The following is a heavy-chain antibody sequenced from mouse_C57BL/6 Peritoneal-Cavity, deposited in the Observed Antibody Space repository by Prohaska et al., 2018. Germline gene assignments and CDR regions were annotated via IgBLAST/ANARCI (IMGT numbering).Heavy chain of an antibody. J-gene: IGHJ3*01. CDR2: INPNNGGT. V-gene: IGHV1-26*01. CDR3: ASTLFAY. Sequence: LKISCKASGYTFTDYYMNWVKQSHGKSLEWNGDINPNNGGTSYNQKFKGKATLTVDKSSSTAYMELRSLTSEDSAVNYCASTLFAYWGQGTLVTVSA. CDR1: GYTFTDYY.